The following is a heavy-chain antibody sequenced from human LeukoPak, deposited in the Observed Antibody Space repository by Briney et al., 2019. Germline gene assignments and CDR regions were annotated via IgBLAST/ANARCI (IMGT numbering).Heavy chain of an antibody. CDR3: ARHFPHMDYSGWKQGWFDP. CDR2: IYYNGNP. J-gene: IGHJ5*02. V-gene: IGHV4-31*03. CDR1: GASIRSGGDY. D-gene: IGHD6-19*01. Sequence: SQTLSLTCTVSGASIRSGGDYWSWIRQHPGKGLEWIGYIYYNGNPYYNPSLKSRVTISVDTSENQFSLRLISVTAADTAVYYCARHFPHMDYSGWKQGWFDPRGQGTLVTVSS.